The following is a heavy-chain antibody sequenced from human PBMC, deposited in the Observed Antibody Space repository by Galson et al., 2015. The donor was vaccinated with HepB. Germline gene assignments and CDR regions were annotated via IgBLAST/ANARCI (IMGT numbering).Heavy chain of an antibody. CDR3: ARDVGAVAGNGFEAFDI. CDR1: GFTFSSYW. V-gene: IGHV3-7*01. J-gene: IGHJ3*02. Sequence: SLRLSCAASGFTFSSYWMSWVRQAPGKGLEWVANIKQDGSEKYYVDSVKGRFTISRDNAKNSLYLQMNSLRAEDTAVYYCARDVGAVAGNGFEAFDIWGQGTMVTVSS. CDR2: IKQDGSEK. D-gene: IGHD6-19*01.